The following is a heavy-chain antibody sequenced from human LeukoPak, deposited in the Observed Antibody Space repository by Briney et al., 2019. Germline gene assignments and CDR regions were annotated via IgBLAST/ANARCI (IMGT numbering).Heavy chain of an antibody. J-gene: IGHJ6*02. CDR2: MNQDGSEK. CDR3: ATHTHWVAGDV. V-gene: IGHV3-7*01. Sequence: GSLRLSCAASGFTFSDSWMSWVRQAPGKGLEWVANMNQDGSEKDYVDSVKGRFTISRDNARNSLYLQMGSLRAEDTAVYYCATHTHWVAGDVWGQGTTVTVSS. D-gene: IGHD7-27*01. CDR1: GFTFSDSW.